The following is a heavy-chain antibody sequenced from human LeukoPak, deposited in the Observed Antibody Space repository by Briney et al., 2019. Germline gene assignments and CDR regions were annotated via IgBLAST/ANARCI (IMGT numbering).Heavy chain of an antibody. CDR1: GFTFSSYS. CDR2: ISSSSSYI. Sequence: GGSLRLSCAASGFTFSSYSMNWVRQAPGKGLEWVSSISSSSSYIYYADSVKGRFTISRDNAKNSLYLQMNSLRAEDTAVYYCARIHSLYSSSGTTIGGQGTLVTVSS. V-gene: IGHV3-21*04. D-gene: IGHD6-13*01. CDR3: ARIHSLYSSSGTTI. J-gene: IGHJ4*02.